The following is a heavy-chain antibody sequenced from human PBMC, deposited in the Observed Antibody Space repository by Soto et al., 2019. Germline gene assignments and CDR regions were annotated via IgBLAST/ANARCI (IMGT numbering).Heavy chain of an antibody. D-gene: IGHD6-13*01. CDR3: AKDGSSWYNIYYYYGMDV. J-gene: IGHJ6*02. CDR1: GFTFSSYG. CDR2: ISYDGSNK. V-gene: IGHV3-30*18. Sequence: GGSLRLSCAASGFTFSSYGMHWVRQAPGKGLEWVAVISYDGSNKYYADSVKGRFTISRDNSKSTLYLQMNSLRAEDTAVYYCAKDGSSWYNIYYYYGMDVWGQGTTVTVSS.